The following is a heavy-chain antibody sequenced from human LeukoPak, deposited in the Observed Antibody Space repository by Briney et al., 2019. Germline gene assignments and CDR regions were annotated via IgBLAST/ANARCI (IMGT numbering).Heavy chain of an antibody. Sequence: PGGTLRLSCAGSGFPFSSHGMNWVRQAPGKGLEWVSGISPGGGPTYYADSVKGRFTISRDDSKSTLYLQMKNLRAEDTAVYYCARGASGIGGIRFDPWGQGTLVTVSS. CDR1: GFPFSSHG. D-gene: IGHD3-10*01. CDR2: ISPGGGPT. V-gene: IGHV3-23*01. J-gene: IGHJ5*02. CDR3: ARGASGIGGIRFDP.